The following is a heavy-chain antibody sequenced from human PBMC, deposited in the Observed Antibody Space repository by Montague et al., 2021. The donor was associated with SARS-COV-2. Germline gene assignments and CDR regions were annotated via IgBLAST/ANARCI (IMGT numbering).Heavy chain of an antibody. Sequence: SETLSLTCAVYGGSFSVYYWSWIRQPPGKGLEWIGEINHSGSTNXNPSLKSRVTISSDTPKNQFSLKLNSVTAADTAVYFCVVVVPAMRPRSDYWGQGTLVTVSS. CDR2: INHSGST. CDR3: VVVVPAMRPRSDY. V-gene: IGHV4-34*01. D-gene: IGHD2-21*02. CDR1: GGSFSVYY. J-gene: IGHJ4*02.